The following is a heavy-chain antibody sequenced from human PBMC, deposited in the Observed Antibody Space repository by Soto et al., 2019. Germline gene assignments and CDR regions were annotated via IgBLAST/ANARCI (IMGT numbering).Heavy chain of an antibody. CDR3: ARDDYASTGRNSGFDY. V-gene: IGHV3-30-3*01. J-gene: IGHJ4*02. Sequence: QVQLVESGGGVVQPGKSLRLSCAASGFTFRNYAMHWVRQVRQAPGQGLEWVAVISYDGSNQFYADSVKGRFTLSRDDSKNTLYLQMNSLRADDTAVYYCARDDYASTGRNSGFDYWGQGTLVTVSS. D-gene: IGHD3-22*01. CDR2: ISYDGSNQ. CDR1: GFTFRNYA.